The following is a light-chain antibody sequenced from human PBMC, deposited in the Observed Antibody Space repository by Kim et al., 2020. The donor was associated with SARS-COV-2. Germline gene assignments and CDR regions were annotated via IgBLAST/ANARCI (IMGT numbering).Light chain of an antibody. J-gene: IGKJ2*01. CDR2: GAS. CDR3: QQFNDRPPYT. CDR1: QSISSN. V-gene: IGKV3-15*01. Sequence: VSLGERVTLSRRASQSISSNLAWYHQTPGQAPRLLIYGASTRATDVPARFSGSGSGTEFTLPISGLHSEDFGTYYCQQFNDRPPYTFGQGTKLEI.